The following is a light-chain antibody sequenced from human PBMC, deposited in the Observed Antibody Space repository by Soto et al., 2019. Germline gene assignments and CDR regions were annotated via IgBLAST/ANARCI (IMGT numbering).Light chain of an antibody. CDR2: QNN. CDR1: SSNIGENY. Sequence: QSVLTQPPSVSAAPGQKVTISCSGSSSNIGENYVSWYQQLPGTAPKLLIYQNNKRPSGIPDRFSGSNSGTSATLGITGLQTGDESDYYCGTWDSSLSAWVFGGGTKLTVL. V-gene: IGLV1-51*02. CDR3: GTWDSSLSAWV. J-gene: IGLJ3*02.